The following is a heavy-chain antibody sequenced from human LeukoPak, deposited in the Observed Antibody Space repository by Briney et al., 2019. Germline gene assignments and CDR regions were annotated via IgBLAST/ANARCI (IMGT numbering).Heavy chain of an antibody. V-gene: IGHV3-23*01. CDR3: AKATGTLAN. CDR2: ISNSDGNT. Sequence: PGGSLRLSCAASGFTFSNYAMSWVRQAPGKRLDWVSTISNSDGNTYYADFVKGRFTISRDNSKNTLYLQMNSLTAEDTAIYYCAKATGTLANWGQGTPVTVSS. D-gene: IGHD5-12*01. J-gene: IGHJ4*02. CDR1: GFTFSNYA.